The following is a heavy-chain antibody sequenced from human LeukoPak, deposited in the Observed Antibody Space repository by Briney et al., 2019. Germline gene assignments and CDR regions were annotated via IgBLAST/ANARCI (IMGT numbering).Heavy chain of an antibody. CDR1: GFTLDDYG. J-gene: IGHJ6*03. D-gene: IGHD2-2*01. CDR2: LNWNGGST. Sequence: PGGSLRLSCAASGFTLDDYGMSWVRQPPGKGLEWVSDLNWNGGSTGYADSVKGRFTISRDNAKNSLYLQMNSLRAEDTALYYCARAGTSSTSHYYYYYMDVWGKGTTVTVSS. CDR3: ARAGTSSTSHYYYYYMDV. V-gene: IGHV3-20*04.